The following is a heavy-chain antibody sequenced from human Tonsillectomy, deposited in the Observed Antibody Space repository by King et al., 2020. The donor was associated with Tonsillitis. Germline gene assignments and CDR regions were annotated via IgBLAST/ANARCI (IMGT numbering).Heavy chain of an antibody. J-gene: IGHJ6*02. D-gene: IGHD3-10*01. V-gene: IGHV3-53*01. CDR2: IYSGGST. CDR3: ARDRGLSLYYYYGMDV. CDR1: GFTVSSNY. Sequence: VQLVESGGGLIQPGGSLRLSCAASGFTVSSNYMIWVRQAPGKGLEWVSVIYSGGSTYYADSVKGRFTISRDNSKNTLYLQMNSLRAEDTAVYYCARDRGLSLYYYYGMDVWGQGTTVTVSS.